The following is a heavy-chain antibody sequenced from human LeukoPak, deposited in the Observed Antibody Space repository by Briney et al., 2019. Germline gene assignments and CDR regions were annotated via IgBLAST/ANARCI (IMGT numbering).Heavy chain of an antibody. Sequence: GGSLRLSCAASGFTINTNYMNWARQAPGKGLEWVASINHNGNVNYYVDSVKGRFTISRDNAKNSLYLQMSNLRAEDTAVYFCARGGGLDVWGQGATVTVSS. V-gene: IGHV3-7*03. J-gene: IGHJ6*02. CDR2: INHNGNVN. CDR1: GFTINTNY. D-gene: IGHD3-16*01. CDR3: ARGGGLDV.